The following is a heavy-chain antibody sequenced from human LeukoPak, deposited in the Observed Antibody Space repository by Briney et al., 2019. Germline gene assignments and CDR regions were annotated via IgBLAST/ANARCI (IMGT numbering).Heavy chain of an antibody. Sequence: SETLSLTCTVSGGSITSSKYYWGWIRQPPGKGLEWIGSIHYTGITYYNPSLKTRVTISVDTSKNQFSLTLSSVTAADTSVYYCVSRRGDGDYRPDYWGQGTLVTVSS. CDR1: GGSITSSKYY. J-gene: IGHJ4*02. V-gene: IGHV4-39*01. CDR3: VSRRGDGDYRPDY. CDR2: IHYTGIT. D-gene: IGHD4-17*01.